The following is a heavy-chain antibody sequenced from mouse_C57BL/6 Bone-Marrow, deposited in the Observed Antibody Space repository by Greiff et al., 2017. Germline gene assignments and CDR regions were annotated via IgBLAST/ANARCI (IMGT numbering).Heavy chain of an antibody. J-gene: IGHJ2*01. CDR2: INTGSGGT. Sequence: QVQLQQSGAELVRPGTSVKVSCKASGYAFTNYLIEWVKQRPGQGLEWIGVINTGSGGTNSNEKFKGNATLAADKSSTTAYMQLSSLTSEDSAVYCCATAATYYSNAYFDYWGQGTTLTVSS. D-gene: IGHD2-5*01. CDR1: GYAFTNYL. CDR3: ATAATYYSNAYFDY. V-gene: IGHV1-54*01.